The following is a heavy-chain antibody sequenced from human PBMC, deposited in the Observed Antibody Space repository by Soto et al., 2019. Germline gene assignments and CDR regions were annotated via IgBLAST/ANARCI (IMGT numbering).Heavy chain of an antibody. V-gene: IGHV3-13*01. CDR2: IGTAGDT. CDR3: ARDGSHIRGKSGDDL. CDR1: GFTFSSYD. Sequence: GGSLRLSCAASGFTFSSYDMHWVRQATGKGLEWVSAIGTAGDTYYPGSVKGRFTISRENAKNSLYLQMNSLRAGDTAVYYCARDGSHIRGKSGDDLWGQGTLVTVSS. J-gene: IGHJ4*02. D-gene: IGHD5-12*01.